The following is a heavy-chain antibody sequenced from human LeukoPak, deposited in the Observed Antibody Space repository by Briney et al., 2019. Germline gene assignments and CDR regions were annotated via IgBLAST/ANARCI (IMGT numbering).Heavy chain of an antibody. CDR3: ARARDFTGSYPDVFDV. J-gene: IGHJ3*01. V-gene: IGHV4-59*01. D-gene: IGHD1-26*01. CDR1: GGSISSYY. CDR2: VHHSGYI. Sequence: SETLSLTCTVSGGSISSYYWNWLRQPPGKGLEWIGDVHHSGYINYNPSVKSRIAMSVDTSRSQFSLRLTSVTAADTAVYYCARARDFTGSYPDVFDVWGQGTMVTVSS.